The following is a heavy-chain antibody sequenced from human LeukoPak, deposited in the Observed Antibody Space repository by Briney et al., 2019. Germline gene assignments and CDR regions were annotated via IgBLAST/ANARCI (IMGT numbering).Heavy chain of an antibody. Sequence: GKSLRLSCAASGFTFSSYTMHWVRQAPGKGLEWVAFISFNGNEKEYGGSVKGRFTISRDNSNNMLYLQMTGLRFDDTAVYYCARDRSTTSKFFDPWGQGTLVTVSS. CDR1: GFTFSSYT. J-gene: IGHJ5*02. V-gene: IGHV3-30*04. CDR3: ARDRSTTSKFFDP. D-gene: IGHD1-1*01. CDR2: ISFNGNEK.